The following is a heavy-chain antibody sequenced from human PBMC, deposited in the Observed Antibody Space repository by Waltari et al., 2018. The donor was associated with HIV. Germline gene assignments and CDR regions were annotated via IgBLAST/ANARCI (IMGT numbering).Heavy chain of an antibody. CDR2: IYPGNADL. Sequence: EVQLVQSGAEVKKPGESLKISCKGSGYSFTSYWIGWVRQMPGKGLEWMEIIYPGNADLHYSPSFQGPDTISADQSINAAYLQWSSLKAADTAMYYCTRRHGDYVYYFDDWGQGTLVTVSS. V-gene: IGHV5-51*01. CDR3: TRRHGDYVYYFDD. D-gene: IGHD4-17*01. J-gene: IGHJ4*02. CDR1: GYSFTSYW.